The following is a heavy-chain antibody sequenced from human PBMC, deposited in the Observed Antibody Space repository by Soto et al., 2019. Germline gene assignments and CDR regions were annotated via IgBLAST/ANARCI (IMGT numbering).Heavy chain of an antibody. CDR1: GGTFSSYA. V-gene: IGHV1-69*12. CDR3: ARDRGPSSGYYPYWFDP. D-gene: IGHD3-22*01. Sequence: QVQLVQSGAEVKKPGSSVKVSCKASGGTFSSYAITWVRQAPGQGLEWMGGIIPIFGTANYAQKFQGRVTITAEXSXSXXYMGLSSLRSEDTAVYYCARDRGPSSGYYPYWFDPWGQGTLVTVSS. CDR2: IIPIFGTA. J-gene: IGHJ5*02.